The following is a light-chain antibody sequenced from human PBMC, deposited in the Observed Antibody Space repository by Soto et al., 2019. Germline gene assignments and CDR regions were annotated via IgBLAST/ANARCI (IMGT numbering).Light chain of an antibody. V-gene: IGLV2-14*01. J-gene: IGLJ1*01. Sequence: QSVLTQPASVSGSPGQSITISCTGTGSDVGGYNYVSWYQQHPGKAPKFMIYDVSNRPSGVSNRFSGSKSGNTASLTISGLQAEDEADYYCSSYTTSNTRQIVFGTGTRSPS. CDR1: GSDVGGYNY. CDR3: SSYTTSNTRQIV. CDR2: DVS.